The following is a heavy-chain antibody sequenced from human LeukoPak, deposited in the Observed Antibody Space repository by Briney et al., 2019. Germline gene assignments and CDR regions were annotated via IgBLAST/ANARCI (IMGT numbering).Heavy chain of an antibody. CDR3: ARVGGIVVVPAAIGNAFDI. J-gene: IGHJ3*02. D-gene: IGHD2-2*01. Sequence: AASVKVSCKASGYTFTGYYMHWVRQAPGQGLEWMGWINPNSGGTNYAQKFQGRVTMTRDTSISTAYMELSRLRSDDTAVYYCARVGGIVVVPAAIGNAFDIWGQGTMVTVSS. V-gene: IGHV1-2*02. CDR2: INPNSGGT. CDR1: GYTFTGYY.